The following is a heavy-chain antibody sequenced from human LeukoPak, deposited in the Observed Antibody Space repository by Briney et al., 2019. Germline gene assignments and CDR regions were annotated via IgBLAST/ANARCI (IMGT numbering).Heavy chain of an antibody. Sequence: SETLSLTCSVSGDSVSGSDSYWDWIRQPPGKGLEWIGTIYYSGRIYYSPSLKSRVTMSVDPSNNQFSLNLRSVTAADTAVYYCARRRYYDGSGYLEWGQGTLLSVSS. CDR3: ARRRYYDGSGYLE. CDR1: GDSVSGSDSY. V-gene: IGHV4-39*01. J-gene: IGHJ1*01. CDR2: IYYSGRI. D-gene: IGHD3-22*01.